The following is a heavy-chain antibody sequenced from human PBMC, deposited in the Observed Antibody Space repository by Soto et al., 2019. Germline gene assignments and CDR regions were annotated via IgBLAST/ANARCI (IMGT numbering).Heavy chain of an antibody. CDR1: GDSVSTNDAT. J-gene: IGHJ5*01. V-gene: IGHV6-1*01. D-gene: IGHD3-16*01. Sequence: QVQLQQSGPGLVKPSQTLSLTCAISGDSVSTNDATWDWIRQSPSRGLEGLGRTSYRSRWQTDYALSVKSLITINPETSNHQVSLHLNSVPPDDTAVYYCARLIGNSWLDSWGQGTLGTVSS. CDR3: ARLIGNSWLDS. CDR2: TSYRSRWQT.